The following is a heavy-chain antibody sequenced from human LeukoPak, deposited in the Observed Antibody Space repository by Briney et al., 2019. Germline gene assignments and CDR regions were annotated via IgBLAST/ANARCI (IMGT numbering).Heavy chain of an antibody. J-gene: IGHJ4*02. Sequence: ASVKVSCKASGYTFTSYGISWVRQAPGQGLEWMGWINPNSGGTNYAQKFQGRVTMTRDTSISTAYMELSRLRSDDTAVYYCARDYGSGLLWFGESYWGQGTLVTVSS. D-gene: IGHD3-10*01. CDR1: GYTFTSYG. V-gene: IGHV1-2*02. CDR2: INPNSGGT. CDR3: ARDYGSGLLWFGESY.